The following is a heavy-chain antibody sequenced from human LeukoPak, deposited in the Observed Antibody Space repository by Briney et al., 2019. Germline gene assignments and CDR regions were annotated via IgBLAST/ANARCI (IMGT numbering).Heavy chain of an antibody. Sequence: GGSLRLSCAASGFTFSSYGMHWVRQAPRKGLEWVAVISYDGSNKYYADSVKGRFTISRDNSKNTLYLQMNSLRAEDTAVYYCAKDSSGPTSHFDLWGRGTLVTVSS. CDR1: GFTFSSYG. J-gene: IGHJ2*01. V-gene: IGHV3-30*18. CDR3: AKDSSGPTSHFDL. CDR2: ISYDGSNK. D-gene: IGHD6-19*01.